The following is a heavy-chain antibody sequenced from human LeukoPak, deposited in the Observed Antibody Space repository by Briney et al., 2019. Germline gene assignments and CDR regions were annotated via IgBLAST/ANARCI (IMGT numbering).Heavy chain of an antibody. CDR1: GYTFTGCY. Sequence: ASVKVSCKASGYTFTGCYMHWVRQAPGQGLEWMGWINPNSGGTNYAQKFQGWVTMTRDTSISTAYMELSRLRSDDTAVYYCARGYCSGGSCYLEYFQHWGQGTLVTVSS. V-gene: IGHV1-2*04. D-gene: IGHD2-15*01. CDR2: INPNSGGT. CDR3: ARGYCSGGSCYLEYFQH. J-gene: IGHJ1*01.